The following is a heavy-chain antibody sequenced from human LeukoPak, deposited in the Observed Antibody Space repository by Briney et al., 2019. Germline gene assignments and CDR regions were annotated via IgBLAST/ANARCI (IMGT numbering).Heavy chain of an antibody. Sequence: GGSLRLSCAASGFTFSSYAMHWVRQAPGKGLEYVSAISSNGGSTYYANSVKGRFTISRDNSKNTLYLQMGSLRAEDMAVYYCAGSYGSGSYYNVYNWFDPWGQGTLVTVSS. CDR1: GFTFSSYA. CDR2: ISSNGGST. V-gene: IGHV3-64*01. D-gene: IGHD3-10*01. J-gene: IGHJ5*02. CDR3: AGSYGSGSYYNVYNWFDP.